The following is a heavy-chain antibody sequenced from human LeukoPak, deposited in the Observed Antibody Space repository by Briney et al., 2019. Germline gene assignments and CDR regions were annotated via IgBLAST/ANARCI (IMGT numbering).Heavy chain of an antibody. Sequence: PGGSLRLSCAASGFTFSSYEMNWVRQAPGKGLEWVSYISSSGSTIYYADSVKGRFTISRDNAKNSLYLQMNSLRAEDTAVYYCARQGWYYYDSSGYYYWDYDYWGQGTLVTVSS. CDR2: ISSSGSTI. CDR3: ARQGWYYYDSSGYYYWDYDY. V-gene: IGHV3-48*03. J-gene: IGHJ4*02. D-gene: IGHD3-22*01. CDR1: GFTFSSYE.